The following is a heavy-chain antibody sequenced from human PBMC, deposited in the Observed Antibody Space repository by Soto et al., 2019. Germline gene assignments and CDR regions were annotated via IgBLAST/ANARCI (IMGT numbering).Heavy chain of an antibody. D-gene: IGHD1-1*01. CDR3: ARENGANYIDY. J-gene: IGHJ4*02. Sequence: SETLSLTCAVSGYSISSGYYWGWIRQPPGKGLEWIGSIYHSGSTYYNPSLKSRVTISVDTSKNQFSLKLSSVTAADTAVYYCARENGANYIDYWGQGTLVTVSS. CDR1: GYSISSGYY. V-gene: IGHV4-38-2*02. CDR2: IYHSGST.